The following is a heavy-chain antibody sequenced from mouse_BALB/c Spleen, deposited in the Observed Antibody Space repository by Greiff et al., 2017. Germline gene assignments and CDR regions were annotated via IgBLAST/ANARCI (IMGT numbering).Heavy chain of an antibody. CDR2: ISTYYGNT. CDR3: AREEGGDGNYVRYYAMDY. Sequence: QVQLQQSGPELVRPGVSVKISCKGSGYTFTDYAMHWVKQSHAKSLEWIGVISTYYGNTNYNQKFKGKATMTVDKSSSTAYMELARLTSEDSAIYYCAREEGGDGNYVRYYAMDYWGQGTSVTVSS. CDR1: GYTFTDYA. V-gene: IGHV1-67*01. D-gene: IGHD2-1*01. J-gene: IGHJ4*01.